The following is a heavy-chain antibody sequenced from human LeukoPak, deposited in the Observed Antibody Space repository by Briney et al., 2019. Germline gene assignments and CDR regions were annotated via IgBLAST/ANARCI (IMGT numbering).Heavy chain of an antibody. V-gene: IGHV4-59*01. CDR1: GGSISSYY. J-gene: IGHJ3*02. CDR3: ARDPYGSNAFDI. D-gene: IGHD4-17*01. CDR2: IYYSGSS. Sequence: TETLSLTCTVSGGSISSYYWSWIRQPPGKRLEWIGYIYYSGSSNYNPSLKSRVTISIDTSKNQFSLKLGSVTAADTAIYYCARDPYGSNAFDIWGQGTMVTVSS.